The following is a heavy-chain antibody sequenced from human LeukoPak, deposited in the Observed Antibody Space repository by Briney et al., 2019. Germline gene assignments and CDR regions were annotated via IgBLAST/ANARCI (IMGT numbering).Heavy chain of an antibody. J-gene: IGHJ4*02. CDR1: GGSFSGYY. V-gene: IGHV4-34*01. CDR2: INHSGST. CDR3: ARAAAAAGSPFDY. Sequence: ETLSLTCAVYGGSFSGYYWSWIRQPPGKGLEWIGEINHSGSTNYNPSLKSRVTISVDTSKNQFSLKLSSVTAADTAVYYCARAAAAAGSPFDYWGQGTLVTVSS. D-gene: IGHD6-13*01.